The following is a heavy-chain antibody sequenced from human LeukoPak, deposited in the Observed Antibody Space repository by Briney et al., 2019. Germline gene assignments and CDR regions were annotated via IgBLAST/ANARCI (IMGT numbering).Heavy chain of an antibody. J-gene: IGHJ4*02. Sequence: PGGSLRLSCAASGFTVSSNYMSWVRQAPGKGPEWVSVIYSGGDTYYADSVKGRFTISRDNSKNTLYLQMNTLRAEDTAVYYCARASGYSGYDPFDYWGQGTLVTVSS. CDR2: IYSGGDT. CDR3: ARASGYSGYDPFDY. D-gene: IGHD5-12*01. CDR1: GFTVSSNY. V-gene: IGHV3-53*01.